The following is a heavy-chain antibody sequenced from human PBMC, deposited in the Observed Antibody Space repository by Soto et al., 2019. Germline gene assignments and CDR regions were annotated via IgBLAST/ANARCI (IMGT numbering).Heavy chain of an antibody. D-gene: IGHD2-15*01. V-gene: IGHV3-33*01. J-gene: IGHJ6*02. CDR2: IWYDGSNK. CDR1: GFTFSSYG. Sequence: QVQLVESGGGVVQPGRSLRLSCAASGFTFSSYGMHWVRQAPGKGLEWVAVIWYDGSNKYYADSVKGRFTISSDNSKNTLYLQMNSLRAEDTAVYYCARELMVVAATPDYYGMDVWGQGTTVTVSS. CDR3: ARELMVVAATPDYYGMDV.